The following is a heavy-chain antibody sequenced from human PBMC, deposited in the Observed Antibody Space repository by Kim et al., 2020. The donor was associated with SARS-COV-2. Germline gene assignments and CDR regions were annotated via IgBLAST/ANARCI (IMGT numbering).Heavy chain of an antibody. CDR1: GFTFSNYG. Sequence: GGSLRLSCAASGFTFSNYGMHWVRQAPGKGLEWVTIISYDESNKYYADSVKGRFTISRDNSKNTMYLQMNSLRAEDTAVYYCVKGPGKARATVGMDVWGQGTTVTVSS. CDR3: VKGPGKARATVGMDV. V-gene: IGHV3-30*18. J-gene: IGHJ6*02. CDR2: ISYDESNK.